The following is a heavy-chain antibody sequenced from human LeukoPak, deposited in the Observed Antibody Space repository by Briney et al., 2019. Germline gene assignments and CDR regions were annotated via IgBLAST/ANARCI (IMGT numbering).Heavy chain of an antibody. CDR2: ISAYNGNT. J-gene: IGHJ4*02. V-gene: IGHV1-18*01. D-gene: IGHD6-13*01. Sequence: GASVKVSCKASGYTFTSYGISWVRQAPGQGLEWIGWISAYNGNTNYAQKLQGRVTMTTDTSTSTAYMELRSLRSDDTAVYYCARGSQYSSSWYSDYWGQGTLVTVSS. CDR3: ARGSQYSSSWYSDY. CDR1: GYTFTSYG.